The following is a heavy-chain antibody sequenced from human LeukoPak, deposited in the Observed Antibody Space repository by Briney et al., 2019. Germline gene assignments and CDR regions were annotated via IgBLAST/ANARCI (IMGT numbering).Heavy chain of an antibody. CDR2: ISSGGNT. J-gene: IGHJ4*02. CDR1: GFIVSSNC. Sequence: GGSLRLSCAASGFIVSSNCMSWVRQAPGKGLEWVSIISSGGNTYYADSVKGLFTISRDISKNTLYLQMNGLRAEDTAVYYCAREVRGYYFDYWGQGTLVTVSS. D-gene: IGHD3-22*01. CDR3: AREVRGYYFDY. V-gene: IGHV3-53*01.